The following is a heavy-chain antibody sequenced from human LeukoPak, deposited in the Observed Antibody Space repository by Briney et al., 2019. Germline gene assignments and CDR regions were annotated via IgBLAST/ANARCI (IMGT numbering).Heavy chain of an antibody. CDR2: IIPIFGTA. Sequence: SVKVSCKASGGTFSSHAISWVRQAPGQGLEWMGGIIPIFGTANYAQKFQGRVTITADESTSTAYMELSSLRSEDTAVYYCARSRYGDYEANWFDLWGQGTLVTVSS. D-gene: IGHD4-17*01. CDR3: ARSRYGDYEANWFDL. V-gene: IGHV1-69*13. J-gene: IGHJ5*02. CDR1: GGTFSSHA.